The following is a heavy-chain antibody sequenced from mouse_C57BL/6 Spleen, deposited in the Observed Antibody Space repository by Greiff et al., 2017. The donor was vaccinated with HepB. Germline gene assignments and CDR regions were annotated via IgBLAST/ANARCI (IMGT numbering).Heavy chain of an antibody. D-gene: IGHD1-1*01. Sequence: VQLQQSGPELVKPGASVKISCKASGYTFTDYYMNWVKQSHGKSLEWIGDINPNNGGTSYNQKFKGKATLTVDKSSSTAYMELRSLTSEDSAVYCCARHYYGSSYWYFDVWGTGTTVTVSS. J-gene: IGHJ1*03. CDR3: ARHYYGSSYWYFDV. V-gene: IGHV1-26*01. CDR1: GYTFTDYY. CDR2: INPNNGGT.